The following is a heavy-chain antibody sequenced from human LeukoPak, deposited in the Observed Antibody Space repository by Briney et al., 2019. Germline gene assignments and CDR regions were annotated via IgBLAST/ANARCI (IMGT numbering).Heavy chain of an antibody. D-gene: IGHD7-27*01. CDR2: INSDGSII. J-gene: IGHJ4*02. V-gene: IGHV3-74*01. Sequence: GGSLRLSCAASGFTFSSYWMHWVRQAPGKGLVWVSRINSDGSIITYADSVKGRFTISRDNAKNTLYLQMNGLRAEDTAVYYCAGDRMALGDFWGQGTLVTVSS. CDR3: AGDRMALGDF. CDR1: GFTFSSYW.